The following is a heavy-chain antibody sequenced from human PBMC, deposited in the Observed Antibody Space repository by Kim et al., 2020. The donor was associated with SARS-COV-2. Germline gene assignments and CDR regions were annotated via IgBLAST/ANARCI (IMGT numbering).Heavy chain of an antibody. D-gene: IGHD3-22*01. J-gene: IGHJ3*02. Sequence: GGSLRLSCAASGFTFSSYAMSWVRQAPGKGLEWVSVIYSGGSSTYYADSVKGRFTISRDNSKNTLYLQMNSLRAEDTAVYYCAKAVQYYDSGGVDAFDIWGQGTMVTVSS. CDR2: IYSGGSST. CDR1: GFTFSSYA. CDR3: AKAVQYYDSGGVDAFDI. V-gene: IGHV3-23*03.